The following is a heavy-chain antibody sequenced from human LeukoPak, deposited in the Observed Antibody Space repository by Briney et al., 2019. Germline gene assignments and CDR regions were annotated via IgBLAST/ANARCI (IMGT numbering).Heavy chain of an antibody. J-gene: IGHJ4*02. CDR2: MNPNSGDT. CDR1: VYTFTNFY. D-gene: IGHD2-2*01. Sequence: ASVKVSCKASVYTFTNFYIHWVRQAPGQGLEWMGWMNPNSGDTSYAREFQDRVTMTRDTSLSTAYMELSRLRSDDTAVYFCARRPIDCIITNCYVDYWGQGTLVTVSS. CDR3: ARRPIDCIITNCYVDY. V-gene: IGHV1-2*02.